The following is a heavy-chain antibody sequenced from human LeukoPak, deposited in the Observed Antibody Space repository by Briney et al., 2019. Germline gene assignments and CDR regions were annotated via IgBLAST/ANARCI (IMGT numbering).Heavy chain of an antibody. CDR3: ARGRDRTGYFYSGVIDY. Sequence: ASVKVSCKASGDTFTSYYMHWARQAPGQGLEWMGIINPSAGSTTYAQKFQGRVTMTRDPSTSTVYMELSSLRSEDTAVYFCARGRDRTGYFYSGVIDYWGQGTLVTVSS. J-gene: IGHJ4*02. CDR2: INPSAGST. D-gene: IGHD3-22*01. V-gene: IGHV1-46*01. CDR1: GDTFTSYY.